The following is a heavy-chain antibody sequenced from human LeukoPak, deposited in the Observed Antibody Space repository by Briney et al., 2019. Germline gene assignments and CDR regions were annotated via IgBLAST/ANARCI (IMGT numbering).Heavy chain of an antibody. CDR3: ARDQGPGPSPDSRFDP. V-gene: IGHV3-21*01. CDR2: ISSSSSYI. CDR1: GFTFSSYS. Sequence: PGGSLRLSCAASGFTFSSYSMNWVRQAPGKGLEWVSFISSSSSYIYYADSVKGRFTISRDNAKNSLYLQMNSLRAEDTAVYCCARDQGPGPSPDSRFDPWGQGTLVTVSS. J-gene: IGHJ5*02. D-gene: IGHD1-14*01.